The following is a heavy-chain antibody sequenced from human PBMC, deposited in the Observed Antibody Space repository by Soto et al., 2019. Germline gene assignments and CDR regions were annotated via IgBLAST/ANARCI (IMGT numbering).Heavy chain of an antibody. CDR2: ISHDGSYK. J-gene: IGHJ3*02. D-gene: IGHD1-26*01. CDR3: AKGLLAIVGTTLPRDAFNI. Sequence: LXLSCAASRFSFTTYFMHWVRQAPCKGREWVAVISHDGSYKYYGDAVKGRFTISRDTSKNAVYLEMNSLRPEDTAVYYCAKGLLAIVGTTLPRDAFNIWGQGTMVTVSS. V-gene: IGHV3-30*18. CDR1: RFSFTTYF.